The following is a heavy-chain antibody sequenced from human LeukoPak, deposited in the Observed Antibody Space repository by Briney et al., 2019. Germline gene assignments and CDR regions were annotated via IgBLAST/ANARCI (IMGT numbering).Heavy chain of an antibody. CDR3: AKDPQGSTTLNWFDP. CDR2: ISGSGGST. J-gene: IGHJ5*02. D-gene: IGHD2-2*01. CDR1: GFTFSSYA. V-gene: IGHV3-23*01. Sequence: PGGSLRLSCAASGFTFSSYAMSWVRQAPGKGLEWVSAISGSGGSTYYADSVKGRFTISRDNSKNTLYLQMNGLRAEDTAVYYCAKDPQGSTTLNWFDPWGQGTLVTVSS.